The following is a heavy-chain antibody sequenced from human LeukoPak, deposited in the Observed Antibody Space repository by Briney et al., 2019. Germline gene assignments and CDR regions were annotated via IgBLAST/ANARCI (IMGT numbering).Heavy chain of an antibody. CDR3: GGEAGY. V-gene: IGHV3-30-3*01. D-gene: IGHD6-19*01. Sequence: AGGSLGLSCAASEFTFSDYAMHWVRQAPGKGLEWVSVISYDGSNKYYADSVKGRFTISRDNSKTTLFLQMNSLRVEDTAVYYCGGEAGYWGQGTLVSVSS. CDR2: ISYDGSNK. CDR1: EFTFSDYA. J-gene: IGHJ4*02.